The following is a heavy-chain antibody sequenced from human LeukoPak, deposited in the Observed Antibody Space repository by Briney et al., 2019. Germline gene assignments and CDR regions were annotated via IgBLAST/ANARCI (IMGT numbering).Heavy chain of an antibody. CDR1: GFTFSSYS. CDR3: ARVSRAAAGNPFFDY. Sequence: PGGSLRLSCAASGFTFSSYSMNWVRQAPGKGLEWVSSISSSSSYIYYADSVKGRFTISRDNAKNSLYLQMNSLRAEDTAVYYCARVSRAAAGNPFFDYWGQGTLVTVSS. J-gene: IGHJ4*02. CDR2: ISSSSSYI. D-gene: IGHD6-13*01. V-gene: IGHV3-21*01.